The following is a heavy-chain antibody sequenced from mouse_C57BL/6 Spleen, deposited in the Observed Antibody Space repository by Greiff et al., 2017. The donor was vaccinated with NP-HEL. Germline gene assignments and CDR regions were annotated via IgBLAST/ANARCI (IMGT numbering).Heavy chain of an antibody. V-gene: IGHV1-42*01. Sequence: DVKLQESGPELVKPGASVKISCKASGYSFTGYYMNWVKQSPEKSLEWIGEINPSTGGTTYNQKFKAKATLTVDKSSSTAYMQLKSLTSEDSAVYYCAREEPSGYFDVWGTGTTVTVSS. CDR2: INPSTGGT. CDR1: GYSFTGYY. CDR3: AREEPSGYFDV. D-gene: IGHD3-1*01. J-gene: IGHJ1*03.